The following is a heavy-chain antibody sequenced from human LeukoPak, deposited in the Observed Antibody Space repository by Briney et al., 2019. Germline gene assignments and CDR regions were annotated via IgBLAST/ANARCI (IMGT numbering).Heavy chain of an antibody. CDR2: INHSGST. D-gene: IGHD3-10*01. V-gene: IGHV4-34*01. J-gene: IGHJ6*03. CDR1: GGSFSGYY. CDR3: ARGAITMVRGVIGTSYYYYMDV. Sequence: SETLSLTCAVYGGSFSGYYWSWIRQPPGKGLEWIGEINHSGSTNYNPSLKSRVTISVDTSKNQFSLKLSSVTAADTAVYYCARGAITMVRGVIGTSYYYYMDVWGKGTTVTISS.